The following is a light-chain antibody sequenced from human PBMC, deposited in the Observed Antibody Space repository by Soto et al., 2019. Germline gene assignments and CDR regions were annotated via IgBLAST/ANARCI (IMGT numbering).Light chain of an antibody. CDR2: GVS. CDR3: LQHYTLPPT. V-gene: IGKV1-6*01. CDR1: QGIRND. J-gene: IGKJ2*01. Sequence: AIQMTQSPSSLSASVGDRVTITCRASQGIRNDLGWYQQKPGKAPKLLISGVSRLQSGVPSRFSGSGSGTDFTLIISNLQPDDFATYFCLQHYTLPPTFGQGTKLEIK.